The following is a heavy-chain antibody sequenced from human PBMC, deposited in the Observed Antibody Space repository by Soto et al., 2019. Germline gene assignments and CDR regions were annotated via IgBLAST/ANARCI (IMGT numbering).Heavy chain of an antibody. CDR3: AKDEGPYYDFGSSLLDY. J-gene: IGHJ4*02. D-gene: IGHD3-3*01. CDR1: GFTFSSYG. Sequence: GGSLRLSCAASGFTFSSYGMHWVRQAPGKGLEWVAVISHDGSNKYYADSVKGRLTNSRDNSKNTPYLQMNSLRAEDTAVYYCAKDEGPYYDFGSSLLDYWGQGTLVTVSP. CDR2: ISHDGSNK. V-gene: IGHV3-30*18.